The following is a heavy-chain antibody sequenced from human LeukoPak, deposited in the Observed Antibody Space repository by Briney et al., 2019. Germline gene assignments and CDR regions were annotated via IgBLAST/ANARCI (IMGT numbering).Heavy chain of an antibody. V-gene: IGHV1-18*01. J-gene: IGHJ6*02. Sequence: GASVKVSCKASGYTFTSYGISWVRQAPGQGLEWMGWISAYNGNTNYAQKLQGRVTMTTDTSTSTAYMELRSLRSDDTAVHYCARDRRPHLAYFDWLPYRYYYYYGMDVWGQGTTVTVSS. CDR3: ARDRRPHLAYFDWLPYRYYYYYGMDV. CDR2: ISAYNGNT. CDR1: GYTFTSYG. D-gene: IGHD3-9*01.